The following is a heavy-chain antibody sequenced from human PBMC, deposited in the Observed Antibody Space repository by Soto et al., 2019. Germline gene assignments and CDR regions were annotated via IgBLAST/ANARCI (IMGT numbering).Heavy chain of an antibody. CDR1: GFTFSSYA. CDR3: AKDGELGTMIVAVSWFDP. D-gene: IGHD3-22*01. J-gene: IGHJ5*02. Sequence: EVQLLESGGGLVQPGGSLRLSCAASGFTFSSYAMSWVRQAPGKGLEWVSAISGSGGSTYYADSVKGRFTISRDNSKNTLYLQMNSLRAEDTAVYYWAKDGELGTMIVAVSWFDPWGQGTLVTVSS. CDR2: ISGSGGST. V-gene: IGHV3-23*01.